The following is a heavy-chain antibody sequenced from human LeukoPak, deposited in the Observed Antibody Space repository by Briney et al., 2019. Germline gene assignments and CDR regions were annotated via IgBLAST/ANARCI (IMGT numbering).Heavy chain of an antibody. V-gene: IGHV3-30*18. CDR1: GFTFSNYG. CDR2: VSSDGIVQ. Sequence: GGSLRLSCATSGFTFSNYGIHWVRQARDKGLEWVAIVSSDGIVQHYADSVKGRFTISRDNSKKTLYLQMNSLRGDDAAVYHCVKEGTAHVSSWYDYWGQGTLVTVSS. J-gene: IGHJ4*02. CDR3: VKEGTAHVSSWYDY. D-gene: IGHD6-13*01.